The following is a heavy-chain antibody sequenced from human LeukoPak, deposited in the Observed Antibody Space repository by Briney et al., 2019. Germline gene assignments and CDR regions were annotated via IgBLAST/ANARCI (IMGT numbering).Heavy chain of an antibody. J-gene: IGHJ1*01. Sequence: NPGGPLRRSCTAPGFSFGDYAMSWFRLAPGKGPGWVGFLRSKAYGGTTEYAASVKSRFTISRDDSKSIAYLQMNSLKTEDTAVYYCTTRPSSRWSPGDFQHWGQGTLVTVSS. CDR1: GFSFGDYA. V-gene: IGHV3-49*05. D-gene: IGHD6-13*01. CDR3: TTRPSSRWSPGDFQH. CDR2: LRSKAYGGTT.